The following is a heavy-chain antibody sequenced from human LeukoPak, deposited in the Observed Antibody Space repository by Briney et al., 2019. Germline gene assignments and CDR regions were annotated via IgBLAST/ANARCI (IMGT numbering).Heavy chain of an antibody. CDR2: ISYDGSNK. V-gene: IGHV3-30*04. D-gene: IGHD6-25*01. CDR3: ARASIAASMAPDY. Sequence: GRSLRLSCAASGFTFSSYAMHWVRQAPGKGLEWVAVISYDGSNKYYADSVKGRFTISRDNSKNTLYLQMNSLRAEDTVVYYCARASIAASMAPDYWGQGTLVTVSS. CDR1: GFTFSSYA. J-gene: IGHJ4*02.